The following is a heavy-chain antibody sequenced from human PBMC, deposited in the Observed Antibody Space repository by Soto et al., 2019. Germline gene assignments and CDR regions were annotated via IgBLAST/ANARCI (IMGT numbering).Heavy chain of an antibody. CDR2: IYYSGST. D-gene: IGHD5-18*01. CDR1: GGSISSSSYY. CDR3: ARFRVDTAMGTPLIDY. J-gene: IGHJ4*02. V-gene: IGHV4-39*01. Sequence: SETLSLTCTVSGGSISSSSYYWGWIRQPPGKGLEWIGSIYYSGSTYYNPSLKSRVTISVDTSKNQFSLKLSSVTAADTAVYYCARFRVDTAMGTPLIDYWGQGTLVTVSS.